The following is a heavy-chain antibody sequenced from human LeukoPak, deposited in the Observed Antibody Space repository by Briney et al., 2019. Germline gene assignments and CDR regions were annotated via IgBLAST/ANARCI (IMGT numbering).Heavy chain of an antibody. Sequence: GGSLRLSCVASGFTVRSNHMSWVRQAPGKGLEWVSLIYSGGSTYYADSVKGRFTISRDNSKNTLYLQMNSLRAEDTAVYYCARVGGSGYYYGWFDPWGQGTLVTVSS. V-gene: IGHV3-66*01. CDR2: IYSGGST. CDR3: ARVGGSGYYYGWFDP. D-gene: IGHD3-22*01. CDR1: GFTVRSNH. J-gene: IGHJ5*02.